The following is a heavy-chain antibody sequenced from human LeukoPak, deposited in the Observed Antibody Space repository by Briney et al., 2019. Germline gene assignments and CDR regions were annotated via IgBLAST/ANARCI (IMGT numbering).Heavy chain of an antibody. CDR3: ARCGSHMDV. CDR1: GGSISSSNYY. J-gene: IGHJ6*03. D-gene: IGHD2-21*01. Sequence: SETLSLTCTVSGGSISSSNYYWGWIRQPPWKGLEWIGSIYHSGSTYYNPSLKSRVTISVDTSKNQFSLKLSSVTAADTAVYYCARCGSHMDVWGKGTTVTVSS. V-gene: IGHV4-39*07. CDR2: IYHSGST.